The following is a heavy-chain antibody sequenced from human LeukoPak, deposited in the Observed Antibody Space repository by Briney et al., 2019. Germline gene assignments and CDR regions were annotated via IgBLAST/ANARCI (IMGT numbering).Heavy chain of an antibody. V-gene: IGHV3-23*01. CDR2: IPPSDGHT. D-gene: IGHD7-27*01. Sequence: GGSLRLSCAASGFTFSSYTMRWVRQAPGEGREWVSTIPPSDGHTYYADSVKGRFTVSRDNSKNTLFLQMNSLRAEDTAVYYCAKDGGLWVSAHWGDSWGQGTLVTVSS. J-gene: IGHJ4*02. CDR3: AKDGGLWVSAHWGDS. CDR1: GFTFSSYT.